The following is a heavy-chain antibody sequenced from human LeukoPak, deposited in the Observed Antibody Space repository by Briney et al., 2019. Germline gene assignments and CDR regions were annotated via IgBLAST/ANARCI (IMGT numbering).Heavy chain of an antibody. CDR2: ISSSSSYI. CDR3: AREGYSSGKKYFQH. J-gene: IGHJ1*01. CDR1: GFTFSSYS. V-gene: IGHV3-21*01. D-gene: IGHD6-19*01. Sequence: GGSLRLSCAASGFTFSSYSMNWVRQAPGKGLEWVSSISSSSSYIYYADSVKGRFTISRDNAKNSLYLQMNGLRAEDTAVYYCAREGYSSGKKYFQHWGQGTLVTVSS.